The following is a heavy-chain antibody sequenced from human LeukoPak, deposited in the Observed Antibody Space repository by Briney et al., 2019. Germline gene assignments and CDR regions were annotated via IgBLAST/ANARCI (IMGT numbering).Heavy chain of an antibody. Sequence: TGGSLRLSCAASGFTFSSYWMHWVRQAPGKGLVWVSRLNSDGSSTSYAASVKGRFTISRDNAKNALYLQMNSLRAEDTAVYYCARDVRLWMVRGVIDYWGQGTLVTVSS. CDR1: GFTFSSYW. CDR2: LNSDGSST. J-gene: IGHJ4*02. V-gene: IGHV3-74*01. CDR3: ARDVRLWMVRGVIDY. D-gene: IGHD3-10*01.